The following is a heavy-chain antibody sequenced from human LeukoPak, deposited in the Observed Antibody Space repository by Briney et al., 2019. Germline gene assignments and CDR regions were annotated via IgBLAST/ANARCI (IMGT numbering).Heavy chain of an antibody. CDR1: GFTFSSYA. J-gene: IGHJ5*01. CDR2: ISGSGLST. Sequence: GGSLRLSCAASGFTFSSYAMSWVRQAPGKGPEWVSAISGSGLSTYYPDSVRGRFTISRDNPKNTLYLQISSLRAEDTALYYCAKDKGDYTSSSSSYNWFVSWGQGTLVTVSS. V-gene: IGHV3-23*01. D-gene: IGHD6-6*01. CDR3: AKDKGDYTSSSSSYNWFVS.